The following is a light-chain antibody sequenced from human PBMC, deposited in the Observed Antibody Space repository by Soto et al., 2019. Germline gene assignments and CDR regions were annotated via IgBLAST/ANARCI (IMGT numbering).Light chain of an antibody. CDR1: QGISNY. Sequence: DIQMTQSPSSLSASVGDRVTITCRASQGISNYLAWYQQKPGKVPEPLIYAASALQSGVPSRFSGSGSGTDFTLTISGLQPEDVATYSCQTYDGVPPTLGPGTKVNIK. CDR2: AAS. CDR3: QTYDGVPPT. V-gene: IGKV1-27*01. J-gene: IGKJ3*01.